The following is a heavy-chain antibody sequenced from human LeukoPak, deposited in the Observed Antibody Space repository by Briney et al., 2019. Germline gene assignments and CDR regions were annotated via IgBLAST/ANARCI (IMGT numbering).Heavy chain of an antibody. CDR3: ARTDFGIAAAGTLDY. Sequence: KPSQTLSLTCALSGDRVSSNSAAWNWIRQSPSRGLEWLGRTYYRSKWYNDYAVSVKSRITINPDTSKNQFSLQLNSVTPEDTAVYYCARTDFGIAAAGTLDYWGQGTLVTVSS. D-gene: IGHD6-13*01. J-gene: IGHJ4*02. CDR1: GDRVSSNSAA. CDR2: TYYRSKWYN. V-gene: IGHV6-1*01.